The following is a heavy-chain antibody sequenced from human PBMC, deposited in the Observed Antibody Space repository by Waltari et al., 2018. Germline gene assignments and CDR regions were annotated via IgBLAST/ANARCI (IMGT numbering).Heavy chain of an antibody. CDR3: AREAPNRQWLADY. CDR1: GFTFSSYS. CDR2: ISSSSSYI. D-gene: IGHD6-19*01. J-gene: IGHJ4*02. Sequence: EVQLVESGGGLVKPGGSLRLSCAASGFTFSSYSMNWVRQAPGKGLEWVSSISSSSSYIYYADSVKGRFTISRDNAKNSLYLQMNSLRSEDTAVYYCAREAPNRQWLADYWGQGTLVTVSS. V-gene: IGHV3-21*04.